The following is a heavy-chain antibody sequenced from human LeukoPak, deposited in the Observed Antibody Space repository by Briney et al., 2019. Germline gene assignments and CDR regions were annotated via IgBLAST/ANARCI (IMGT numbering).Heavy chain of an antibody. V-gene: IGHV4-59*01. D-gene: IGHD6-13*01. CDR1: GGSISTYY. Sequence: SETLSLTCTVSGGSISTYYWSWIRQPPGKGLEWIGYIYYSGSTNYNPSLKSRVTISVDTSKKQLSLKLSSVTAADTAVYYCARVYYSSSYDYWYFDLWGRGTLVTVSS. J-gene: IGHJ2*01. CDR3: ARVYYSSSYDYWYFDL. CDR2: IYYSGST.